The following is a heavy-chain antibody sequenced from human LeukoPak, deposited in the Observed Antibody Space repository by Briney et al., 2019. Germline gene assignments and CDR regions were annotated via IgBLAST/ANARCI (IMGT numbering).Heavy chain of an antibody. Sequence: TSETLSLTCTVSGGSISSYYWSWIRQPPGKGLEWIGYIYYSGSTNYNPSLKSRVTISVDTSKNQFSLKLSSVTAADTAVYYCARGPLGRFLEWLFLDYWGQGTLVTVSS. CDR2: IYYSGST. CDR3: ARGPLGRFLEWLFLDY. CDR1: GGSISSYY. J-gene: IGHJ4*02. V-gene: IGHV4-59*01. D-gene: IGHD3-3*01.